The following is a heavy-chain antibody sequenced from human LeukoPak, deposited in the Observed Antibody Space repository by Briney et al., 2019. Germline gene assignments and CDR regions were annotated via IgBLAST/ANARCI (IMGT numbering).Heavy chain of an antibody. CDR1: GFTFSSLW. J-gene: IGHJ4*02. Sequence: GGSLRLSCVVSGFTFSSLWMHWVRQAPGKGLEWVANIKQDGSEIYYVDSVKGRFTISRDNAKNSLYLQMNSLRAEGTAVYYCAGGFGFLFEHWGQGTLVAVSS. V-gene: IGHV3-7*05. CDR2: IKQDGSEI. CDR3: AGGFGFLFEH. D-gene: IGHD3-3*01.